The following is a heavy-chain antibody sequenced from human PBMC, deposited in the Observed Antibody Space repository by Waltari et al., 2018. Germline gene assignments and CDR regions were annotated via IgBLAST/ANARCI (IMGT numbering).Heavy chain of an antibody. CDR1: GFTVSSNY. V-gene: IGHV3-53*02. Sequence: EVQLVETGGGLIQPGGSLRLSCAASGFTVSSNYMSWVRQAPGKGLEWFSCIYVGGRTYYADSVKGRFTISGDKSKNSLYLQMNSLRAEDTAVYYCARVRYGTTMFDYWGQGTLVTVSS. J-gene: IGHJ4*02. D-gene: IGHD1-7*01. CDR2: IYVGGRT. CDR3: ARVRYGTTMFDY.